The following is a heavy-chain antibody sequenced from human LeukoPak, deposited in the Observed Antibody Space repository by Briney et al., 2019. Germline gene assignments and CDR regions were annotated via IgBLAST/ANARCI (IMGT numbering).Heavy chain of an antibody. Sequence: SETLSLTCPVSSGSISSYYWGWIRQPPGKGLEWIGHISNSGSTNYNPSLKSRVTISLDTSKSQFSLRLSSVTAADTAVYYCANTERWLHWDNWGQGSLVTVSS. CDR2: ISNSGST. J-gene: IGHJ4*02. D-gene: IGHD5-24*01. CDR1: SGSISSYY. V-gene: IGHV4-59*08. CDR3: ANTERWLHWDN.